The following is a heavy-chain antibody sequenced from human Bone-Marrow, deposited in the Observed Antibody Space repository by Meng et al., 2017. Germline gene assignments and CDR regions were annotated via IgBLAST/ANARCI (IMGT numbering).Heavy chain of an antibody. D-gene: IGHD1-1*01. CDR2: INPKSGVT. Sequence: ASVKVSCKTSGYTFTDHSMHWVRQAPGQGLEWLGWINPKSGVTIYAQKFQDRVTMTSDTSINTVYMELSRLRSDDTAVYHCARNWRGSDYWGQGTRVTGAS. CDR1: GYTFTDHS. V-gene: IGHV1-2*02. J-gene: IGHJ4*02. CDR3: ARNWRGSDY.